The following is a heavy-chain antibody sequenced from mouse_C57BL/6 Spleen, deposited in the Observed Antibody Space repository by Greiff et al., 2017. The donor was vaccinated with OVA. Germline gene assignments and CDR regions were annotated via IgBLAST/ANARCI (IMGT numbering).Heavy chain of an antibody. CDR2: ISYDGSN. CDR1: GYSITSGYY. Sequence: EVKLMESGPGLVKPSQSLSLTCSVTGYSITSGYYWNWIRQFPGNKLEWMGYISYDGSNKYNPSLKNRISITRDTSKNQFFLKLNSVTTEDTATYYCARAYYSNYGGVGAYWGQGTLVTVSA. J-gene: IGHJ3*01. D-gene: IGHD2-5*01. CDR3: ARAYYSNYGGVGAY. V-gene: IGHV3-6*01.